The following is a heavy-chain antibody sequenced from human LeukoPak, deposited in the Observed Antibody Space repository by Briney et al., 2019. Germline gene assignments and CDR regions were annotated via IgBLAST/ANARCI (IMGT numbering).Heavy chain of an antibody. CDR1: AASISSSY. CDR3: ARDMGHIAKATTIHYHCMDV. D-gene: IGHD1-26*01. V-gene: IGHV4-59*01. CDR2: FYYSGSP. Sequence: SETLSLTCTVSAASISSSYWSWIRQPPGKGLEWVGYFYYSGSPNYNSSLKSRVTISVDTSKNQFSLKLSSVTAADTAVYYCARDMGHIAKATTIHYHCMDVWGQGNTVTVSS. J-gene: IGHJ6*02.